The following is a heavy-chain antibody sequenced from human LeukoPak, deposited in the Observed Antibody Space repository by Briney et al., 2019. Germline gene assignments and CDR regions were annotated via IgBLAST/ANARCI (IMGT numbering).Heavy chain of an antibody. J-gene: IGHJ4*02. CDR3: STGALGT. V-gene: IGHV3-15*01. D-gene: IGHD7-27*01. CDR1: GFTFSNDW. CDR2: IKRKTDGGTT. Sequence: GGSLRLSCAASGFTFSNDWMSWVRQAPGKGLEWVARIKRKTDGGTTDYAAPVKGRFTISRDDSKNTLYLQMNSLKTEDTAVYYFSTGALGTWGQGILVTVSS.